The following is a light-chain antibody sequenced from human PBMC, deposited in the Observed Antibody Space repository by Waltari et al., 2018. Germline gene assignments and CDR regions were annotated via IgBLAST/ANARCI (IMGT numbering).Light chain of an antibody. CDR2: VNSDGSH. J-gene: IGLJ3*02. CDR3: QTYDTGSWV. Sequence: QLVLAQSPSASASLGASVKLTCTLSSGHSSYAIAWHQNQPEKGPRYLLKVNSDGSHSKGDGIPDRFSGSSSGAERYLPISSLQSEDEADYFWQTYDTGSWVFGGGTKLTVL. V-gene: IGLV4-69*01. CDR1: SGHSSYA.